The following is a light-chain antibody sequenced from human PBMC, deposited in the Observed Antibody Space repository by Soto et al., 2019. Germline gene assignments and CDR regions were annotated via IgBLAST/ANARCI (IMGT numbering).Light chain of an antibody. CDR2: GAS. CDR1: QSVSSTF. CDR3: QQFESSVT. V-gene: IGKV3-20*01. Sequence: EIVLTQSPGSLSLSPGERATLSCRASQSVSSTFFAWYQQRPGQAPRLLMYGASSSTTGIPERFSGSGSGTNFTLTSSRLEPEDFGVYYCQQFESSVTFGQGTKVEIK. J-gene: IGKJ1*01.